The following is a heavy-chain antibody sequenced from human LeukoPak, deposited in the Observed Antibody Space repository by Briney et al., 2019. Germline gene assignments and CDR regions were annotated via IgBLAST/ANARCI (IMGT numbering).Heavy chain of an antibody. Sequence: GGSLRLSCAASGFTFSSYSMNWVRQAPGKGLEWVSYISGSSGTILYADSVKGRFTISRDNAKNSLYLQMNSLRAEDTAVYYCARGNMYSSSWYTYNWFDPWGQGTLVTVSS. CDR1: GFTFSSYS. J-gene: IGHJ5*02. CDR2: ISGSSGTI. V-gene: IGHV3-48*01. D-gene: IGHD6-13*01. CDR3: ARGNMYSSSWYTYNWFDP.